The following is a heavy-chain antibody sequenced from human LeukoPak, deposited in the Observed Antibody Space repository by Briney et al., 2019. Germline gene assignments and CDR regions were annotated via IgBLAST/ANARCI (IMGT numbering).Heavy chain of an antibody. Sequence: GGSLRLSCAASGFIFSSYSVNWVRQAPGKGLEWVSSISSSSSYIYYADSVKGRVTISRDNAKNSLYLQMNSLRAEDTAVYYCARSGSGWQSGHDAFDIWGQGTMVTVSS. CDR2: ISSSSSYI. CDR1: GFIFSSYS. V-gene: IGHV3-21*01. CDR3: ARSGSGWQSGHDAFDI. D-gene: IGHD6-19*01. J-gene: IGHJ3*02.